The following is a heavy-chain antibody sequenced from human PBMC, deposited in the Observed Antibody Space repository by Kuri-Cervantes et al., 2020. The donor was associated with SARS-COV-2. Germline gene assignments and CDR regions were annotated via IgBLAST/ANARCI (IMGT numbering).Heavy chain of an antibody. CDR2: ISSSSSTI. D-gene: IGHD3-22*01. CDR3: ARGRYDFDY. V-gene: IGHV3-48*01. Sequence: GESLKISCTASGFTFSSYSMNWARQAPGKGLEWVSYISSSSSTIYYADSVKGRFTISRDNAKNSLYLQMNSLRAEDTAVYYCARGRYDFDYWGQGTLVTVSS. CDR1: GFTFSSYS. J-gene: IGHJ4*02.